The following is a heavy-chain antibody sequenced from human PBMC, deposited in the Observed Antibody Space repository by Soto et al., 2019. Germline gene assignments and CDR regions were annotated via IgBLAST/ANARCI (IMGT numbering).Heavy chain of an antibody. D-gene: IGHD2-21*02. Sequence: SVKVSWKASGGTFSSYAISWVRQAPGQGLEWMGGIIPIFGTANYAQKFQGRVTITADESTSTAYMELSSLRSEDTAVYYCANYHVVVTGNWFDPWGQGTLVTVSS. J-gene: IGHJ5*02. CDR3: ANYHVVVTGNWFDP. V-gene: IGHV1-69*13. CDR2: IIPIFGTA. CDR1: GGTFSSYA.